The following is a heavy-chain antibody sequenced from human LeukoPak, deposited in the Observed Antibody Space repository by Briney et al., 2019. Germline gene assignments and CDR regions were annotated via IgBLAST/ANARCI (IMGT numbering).Heavy chain of an antibody. D-gene: IGHD6-13*01. V-gene: IGHV3-9*01. CDR2: ISWNRGSI. CDR1: GFTFSSYA. Sequence: GGSLRLSCAASGFTFSSYAMSWVRQAPGKGLEWVSHISWNRGSIGYAGSVKGRFTISRDNAKNSLYLQMNSLRPEDTALYYCAKGIAATGMDAFDFWGQGTMVTVSS. J-gene: IGHJ3*01. CDR3: AKGIAATGMDAFDF.